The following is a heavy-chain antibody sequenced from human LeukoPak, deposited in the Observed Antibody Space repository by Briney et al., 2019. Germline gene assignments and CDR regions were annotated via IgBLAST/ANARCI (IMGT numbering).Heavy chain of an antibody. D-gene: IGHD3-22*01. V-gene: IGHV4-59*01. Sequence: PSETLSLTCTVSGGSISSYYWSWIRQPPGKGLEWIGYIYYSGSTNYNPSLKSRVTISVDTSKNQFSLKLSSVTAADTAVYYCARIRWYYDSSGYSAPVDYWGQGTLVTVSS. CDR3: ARIRWYYDSSGYSAPVDY. CDR1: GGSISSYY. J-gene: IGHJ4*02. CDR2: IYYSGST.